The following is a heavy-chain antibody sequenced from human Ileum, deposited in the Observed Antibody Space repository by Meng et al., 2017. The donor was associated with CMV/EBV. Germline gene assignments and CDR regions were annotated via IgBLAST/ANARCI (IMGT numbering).Heavy chain of an antibody. Sequence: QMQVEESGPGRVKPAETLSLTCTASGDPINSGSHSWAWFRQPPGKRLEWIGSMYFSGIADYNPSLKSRVTISLHATQKQFSLRLTSVTAADSAVYFCARDLTNKWFYYWGQGTLVTVSS. CDR2: MYFSGIA. J-gene: IGHJ4*02. CDR3: ARDLTNKWFYY. CDR1: GDPINSGSHS. V-gene: IGHV4-39*07. D-gene: IGHD1-26*01.